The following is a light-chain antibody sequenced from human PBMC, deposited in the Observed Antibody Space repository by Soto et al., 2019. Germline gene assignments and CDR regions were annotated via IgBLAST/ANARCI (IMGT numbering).Light chain of an antibody. CDR2: HAS. V-gene: IGKV3-11*01. CDR1: QSARSY. CDR3: QYHSNCNT. J-gene: IGKJ5*01. Sequence: LPTSPDTHYLSPAARATLSCRAIQSARSYLACNQQQPRLVPRLLIYHASNWAAGIPARSSGTGSRTDFTLTTSTLGPEQFEHYYCQYHSNCNTLDQRTR.